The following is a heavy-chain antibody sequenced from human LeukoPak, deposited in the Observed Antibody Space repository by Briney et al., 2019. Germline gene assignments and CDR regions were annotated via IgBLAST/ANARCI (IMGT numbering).Heavy chain of an antibody. CDR3: VKGLYSSTSYGVDY. Sequence: GGSLRLSCAASGFTFSNYAMTWVRQAPGKGLEWVSSISGSGGTTYYADSVKGRFTISRDNSKNTLYLQRSSLRVEDTAVYYCVKGLYSSTSYGVDYWGQGTLVTVSS. D-gene: IGHD6-13*01. J-gene: IGHJ4*02. CDR1: GFTFSNYA. V-gene: IGHV3-23*01. CDR2: ISGSGGTT.